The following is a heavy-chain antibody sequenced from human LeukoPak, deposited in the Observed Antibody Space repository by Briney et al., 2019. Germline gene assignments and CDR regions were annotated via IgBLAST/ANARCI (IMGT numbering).Heavy chain of an antibody. Sequence: SVKVSSKASGGTFSSYAISWVRQAPGQGLEWMGGIIPIFGTANYAQKFQGRVTITADESTSTAYMELSSLRSEDTAVYYCARDSSSIAAAGVFQHWGQGTLVTVSS. D-gene: IGHD6-13*01. V-gene: IGHV1-69*13. CDR3: ARDSSSIAAAGVFQH. CDR1: GGTFSSYA. CDR2: IIPIFGTA. J-gene: IGHJ1*01.